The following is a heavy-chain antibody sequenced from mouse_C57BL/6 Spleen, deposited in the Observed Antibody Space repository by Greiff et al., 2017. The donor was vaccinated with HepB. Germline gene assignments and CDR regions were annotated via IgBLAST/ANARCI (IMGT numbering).Heavy chain of an antibody. CDR1: GFNIKDYY. CDR2: IDPEDGET. V-gene: IGHV14-2*01. Sequence: VHVKQSGAELVKPGASVKLSCTASGFNIKDYYMHWVKQRTEQGLEWIGRIDPEDGETKYAPKFQGKATITADTSSNTAYLQLSSLTSEDTAVYYCARGYYGSSYGPAWFAYWGQGTLVTVSA. J-gene: IGHJ3*01. CDR3: ARGYYGSSYGPAWFAY. D-gene: IGHD1-1*01.